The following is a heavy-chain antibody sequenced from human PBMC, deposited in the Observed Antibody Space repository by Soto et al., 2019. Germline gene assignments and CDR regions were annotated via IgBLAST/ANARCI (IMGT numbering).Heavy chain of an antibody. D-gene: IGHD4-17*01. CDR1: GGSISSYY. CDR3: ARDMTTVTNNWFDP. J-gene: IGHJ5*02. CDR2: IYTSGST. Sequence: QVQLQESGPGLVKPSETLSLTCTVSGGSISSYYWSWIRQPAGKGLEWIGRIYTSGSTNYNPSLKSRVTMSVDTSKNQFSLKLSSVTAADTAVYYCARDMTTVTNNWFDPWGQGTLVTVSS. V-gene: IGHV4-4*07.